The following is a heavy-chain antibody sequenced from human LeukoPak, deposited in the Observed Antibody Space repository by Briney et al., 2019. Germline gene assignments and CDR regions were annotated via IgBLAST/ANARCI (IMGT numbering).Heavy chain of an antibody. J-gene: IGHJ4*02. D-gene: IGHD6-13*01. V-gene: IGHV4-38-2*02. CDR2: IYYSGST. Sequence: SETLSLTCTVSNYSINSGYYWGWIRPPPGKGLEWIGSIYYSGSTYYNPSLKSRVTISVDTSKNQFSLKLSSVTAADTAVYYCARLKIAAAGYNYFDYWGQGTLVTVSS. CDR1: NYSINSGYY. CDR3: ARLKIAAAGYNYFDY.